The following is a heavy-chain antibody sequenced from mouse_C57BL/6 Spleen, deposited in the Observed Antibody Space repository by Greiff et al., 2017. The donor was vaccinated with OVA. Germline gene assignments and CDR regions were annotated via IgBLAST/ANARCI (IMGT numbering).Heavy chain of an antibody. Sequence: EVMLVESGGGLVQPKGSLKLSCAASGFTFNTYAMRWVRQAPGKGLEWVARIRSKSSNYATYYADSVKDRFTISRDDSQSMLYLQMNNLKTEDTAMYYCVREGGPYDYDLYYAMDYWGQGTSVTVSS. J-gene: IGHJ4*01. CDR2: IRSKSSNYAT. CDR3: VREGGPYDYDLYYAMDY. CDR1: GFTFNTYA. V-gene: IGHV10-3*01. D-gene: IGHD2-4*01.